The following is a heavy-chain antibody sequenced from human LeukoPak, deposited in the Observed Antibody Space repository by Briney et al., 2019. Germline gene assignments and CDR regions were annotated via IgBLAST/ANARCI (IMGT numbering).Heavy chain of an antibody. CDR3: AKDDYYYDSSGYYLGDAFGI. D-gene: IGHD3-22*01. CDR2: ISGSGGST. CDR1: GFTFSSYA. V-gene: IGHV3-23*01. Sequence: GGSLRLSCAASGFTFSSYAMSWVRQAPGKGLEWVSAISGSGGSTYYADSVKGRFTISRDNSKNTLYLQMNSLRAEDTAVYYCAKDDYYYDSSGYYLGDAFGIWGQGTMVTVSS. J-gene: IGHJ3*02.